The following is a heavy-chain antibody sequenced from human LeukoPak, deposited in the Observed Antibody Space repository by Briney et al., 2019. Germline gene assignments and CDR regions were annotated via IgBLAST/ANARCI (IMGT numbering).Heavy chain of an antibody. J-gene: IGHJ4*02. V-gene: IGHV1-8*03. CDR3: ARGGYDFWSGPSDY. Sequence: ASVKVSCKASGYTFTSYGINWVRQATGQGLEWMGWMNPNSGNTGYAQKFQGRVTITRNTSISTAYMGLSSLRSEDTAVYSCARGGYDFWSGPSDYWGQGTLVPVSS. D-gene: IGHD3-3*01. CDR2: MNPNSGNT. CDR1: GYTFTSYG.